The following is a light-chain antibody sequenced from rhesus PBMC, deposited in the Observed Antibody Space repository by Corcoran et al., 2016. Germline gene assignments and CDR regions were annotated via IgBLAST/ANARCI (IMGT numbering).Light chain of an antibody. Sequence: QVILTQSPATLSLSPGERATLSCRASQSVGNFLAWYQQKPGQAPRLLIYAASNRATDIPDRFSGSGSGTDFSLTISSLEPEDVGVYHCYQHSSGYSFGQGTKVAIK. CDR2: AAS. CDR1: QSVGNF. J-gene: IGKJ2*01. CDR3: YQHSSGYS. V-gene: IGKV3-10*01.